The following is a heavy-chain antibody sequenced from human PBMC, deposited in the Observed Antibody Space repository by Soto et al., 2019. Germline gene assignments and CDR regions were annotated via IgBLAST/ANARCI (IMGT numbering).Heavy chain of an antibody. V-gene: IGHV3-23*01. Sequence: LQSGGGVVQPGESLRLSCAASGFSLRDHALSWVRQAAGGGLEWVSGISGSEDRTNYADFVRGRFIISKDRAKNTLYLDMSGLRVDDQAVYFCGRTYTGGWGQGTLVTVSS. CDR3: GRTYTGG. CDR1: GFSLRDHA. CDR2: ISGSEDRT. D-gene: IGHD3-10*01. J-gene: IGHJ4*02.